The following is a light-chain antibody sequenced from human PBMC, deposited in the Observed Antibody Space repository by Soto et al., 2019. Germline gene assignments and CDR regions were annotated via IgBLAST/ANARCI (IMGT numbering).Light chain of an antibody. CDR3: AAWDDSLNGPV. J-gene: IGLJ3*02. V-gene: IGLV1-44*01. CDR2: SNN. CDR1: SSNIGSNT. Sequence: QSVLTQPPSASGTPGQRVTISCSGSSSNIGSNTVNWYQQLPGTAPQLLIYSNNQRHSGVPDRFSGSKSGTSASLAISGLQSEDEADYYCAAWDDSLNGPVFGGGTKLTVL.